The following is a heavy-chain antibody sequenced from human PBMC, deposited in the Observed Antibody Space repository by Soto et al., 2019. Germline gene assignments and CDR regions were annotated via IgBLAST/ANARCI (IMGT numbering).Heavy chain of an antibody. V-gene: IGHV3-48*02. J-gene: IGHJ4*02. CDR1: GFPFSIYS. CDR2: ITSDTNTI. Sequence: EVQLVESGGGLVQPGGSLRLTCVASGFPFSIYSMNWVRQAPGKGLEWSSYITSDTNTIKYADSVKGRLTISRDNAKNLVYLQMNSLRDEDTAVYFCARSVEGHFDDWGQGTVVTVSS. D-gene: IGHD6-19*01. CDR3: ARSVEGHFDD.